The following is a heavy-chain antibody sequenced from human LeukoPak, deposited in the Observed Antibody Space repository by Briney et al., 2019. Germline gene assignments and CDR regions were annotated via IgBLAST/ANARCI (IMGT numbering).Heavy chain of an antibody. CDR1: GFTFNKYA. Sequence: GRSLRLSCAASGFTFNKYAMHWVRQAPGKGLEWVAVVSYLGNDKFYADSVEGRFTISKDNSNNTVYLEINSLRSEDTAVYYCARPLERRLIHYFDFWGPGTLVTVSS. V-gene: IGHV3-30-3*01. CDR3: ARPLERRLIHYFDF. J-gene: IGHJ4*02. CDR2: VSYLGNDK. D-gene: IGHD6-25*01.